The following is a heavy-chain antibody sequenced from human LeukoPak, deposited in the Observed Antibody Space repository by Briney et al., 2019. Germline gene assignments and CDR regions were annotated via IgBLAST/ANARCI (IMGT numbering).Heavy chain of an antibody. CDR3: AKSALGATLGDY. CDR2: IRYDGSNK. Sequence: QSGGSLRLSCAASGFTFSSYGMHWVRQAPGKGLEWVAFIRYDGSNKYYADSVKGRFTISRDNSRDTLYLQMISLRAEDTAVYYCAKSALGATLGDYWGQGTPVTVSS. CDR1: GFTFSSYG. J-gene: IGHJ4*02. D-gene: IGHD1-26*01. V-gene: IGHV3-30*02.